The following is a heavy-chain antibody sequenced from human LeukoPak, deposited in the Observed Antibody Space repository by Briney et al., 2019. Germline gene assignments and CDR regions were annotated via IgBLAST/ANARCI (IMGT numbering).Heavy chain of an antibody. D-gene: IGHD5-18*01. CDR1: GLRFGNYG. Sequence: GGSLRLSCAASGLRFGNYGMHWVRQAPGKGLEWVAFIRFDGSSKYFADSGKGRFIIPRDNFQNTLILQMDNLKVEDTAVYYCAKVRVDTAMVDAFDIWGQGTRVVVSS. CDR2: IRFDGSSK. V-gene: IGHV3-30*02. J-gene: IGHJ3*02. CDR3: AKVRVDTAMVDAFDI.